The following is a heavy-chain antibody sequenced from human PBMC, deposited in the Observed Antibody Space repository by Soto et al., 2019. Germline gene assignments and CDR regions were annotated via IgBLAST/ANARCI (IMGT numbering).Heavy chain of an antibody. CDR3: AGGVGHYYYGLDV. Sequence: QVHLVESGGGVVQPGRSLRLSCAASGFSFSTYGVHWVRQAPGKGLEWVALIWYDGSEKYYADSVRGRFTISRDNSKNTLYLHMNSLRAEVTAVYYCAGGVGHYYYGLDVWGQGTTVTVSS. V-gene: IGHV3-33*01. D-gene: IGHD1-26*01. CDR2: IWYDGSEK. CDR1: GFSFSTYG. J-gene: IGHJ6*02.